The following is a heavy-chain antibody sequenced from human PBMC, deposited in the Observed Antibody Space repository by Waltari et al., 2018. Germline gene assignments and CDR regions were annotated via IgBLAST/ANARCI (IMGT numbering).Heavy chain of an antibody. CDR2: ISTDSSDT. D-gene: IGHD1-1*01. CDR1: GFTFSSFW. CDR3: ARVSRRTYRSPVPGRHYYYGMDV. V-gene: IGHV3-74*03. Sequence: EEQLVESGGGLVQPGDSLRLSCAASGFTFSSFWMNWVRQAPGKGPLGVSRISTDSSDTTYADPVKGRFTISRDNARNTLYLQMNRLRAEDTAVYFCARVSRRTYRSPVPGRHYYYGMDVWGQGTTVTVSS. J-gene: IGHJ6*02.